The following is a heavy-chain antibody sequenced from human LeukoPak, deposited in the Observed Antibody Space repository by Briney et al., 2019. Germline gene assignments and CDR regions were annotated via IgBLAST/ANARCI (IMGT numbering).Heavy chain of an antibody. D-gene: IGHD5-18*01. CDR2: INSDGSRT. CDR3: ARVITGSTYGQFDF. J-gene: IGHJ4*02. CDR1: GFTFSDYW. Sequence: GGSLRLSCTASGFTFSDYWMHWVRQAPGKGLVWVSRINSDGSRTNYADCVKGRFTISRDNAKNTVFLQMNSLTAEDAAVYYCARVITGSTYGQFDFWGQGALATVSS. V-gene: IGHV3-74*01.